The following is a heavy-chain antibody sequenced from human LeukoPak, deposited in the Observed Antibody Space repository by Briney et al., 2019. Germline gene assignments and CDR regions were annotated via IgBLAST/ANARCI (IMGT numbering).Heavy chain of an antibody. J-gene: IGHJ4*02. V-gene: IGHV4-34*01. CDR3: ARRMRVVPAAYYFDY. CDR1: GGPFSGYY. D-gene: IGHD2-2*01. CDR2: INHSGST. Sequence: SETLSLTCAVYGGPFSGYYWSWIRQPPGKGLEWIGEINHSGSTNYNPSLKSRVTISVDTSKNQFSLKLSSVTAADTAVYYCARRMRVVPAAYYFDYWGQGTLVTVSS.